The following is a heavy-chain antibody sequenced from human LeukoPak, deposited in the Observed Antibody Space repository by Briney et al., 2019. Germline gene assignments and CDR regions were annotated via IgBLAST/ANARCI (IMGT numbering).Heavy chain of an antibody. CDR1: GASISGGTYY. D-gene: IGHD1-26*01. Sequence: SETLSLTRSASGASISGGTYYWGWIRQPPGKGLEWIGSIYYTGSTYDNPSLKSRVTISVDTSKNQFSLKLSSVTAADTAVYYCARRGGSGRAFDYWGQGTLVTISS. CDR3: ARRGGSGRAFDY. V-gene: IGHV4-39*01. J-gene: IGHJ4*02. CDR2: IYYTGST.